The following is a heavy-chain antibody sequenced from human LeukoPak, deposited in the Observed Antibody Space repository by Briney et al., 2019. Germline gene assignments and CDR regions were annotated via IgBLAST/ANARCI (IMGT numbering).Heavy chain of an antibody. CDR1: GFTFSSYW. J-gene: IGHJ6*02. CDR3: ARGFPDYYYYGMDV. CDR2: INSDGSST. V-gene: IGHV3-74*01. Sequence: GGSLRLSCAASGFTFSSYWMHWVRQAPGKGLVWVSRINSDGSSTSYAVSVKGRFTISRDNAKNTLYLQMNSLRAEDTAVYYCARGFPDYYYYGMDVWGQGTTVTVSS.